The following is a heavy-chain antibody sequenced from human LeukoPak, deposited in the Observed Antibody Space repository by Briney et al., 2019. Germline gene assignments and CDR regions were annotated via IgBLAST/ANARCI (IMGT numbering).Heavy chain of an antibody. CDR2: IYYSGST. CDR3: ARGWRKYYGSGSFSEPWFDP. Sequence: PSEALSLTCTVSGGSISSGGYYWSWIRQHPEKGLEWIGNIYYSGSTYYNPSLKSRVTISVDTSKNQFSLKLSSVTAADTAVYYCARGWRKYYGSGSFSEPWFDPWGQGTLVTVSS. CDR1: GGSISSGGYY. D-gene: IGHD3-10*01. J-gene: IGHJ5*02. V-gene: IGHV4-31*03.